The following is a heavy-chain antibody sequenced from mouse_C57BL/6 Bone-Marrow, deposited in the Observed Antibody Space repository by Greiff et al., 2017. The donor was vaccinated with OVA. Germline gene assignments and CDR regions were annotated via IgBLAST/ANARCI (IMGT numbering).Heavy chain of an antibody. D-gene: IGHD1-1*01. Sequence: QVQLQQPGAELVRPGTSVKLSCKASGYTFTSYWMHWVKQRPGQGLEWIGVIDPSDSYTNYNQKFKGKATLTVDTSSSTAYMQLSSLTSEDSAVYYCAREPIITTVRDCDVWGTGTTVTVSS. CDR2: IDPSDSYT. J-gene: IGHJ1*03. CDR1: GYTFTSYW. V-gene: IGHV1-59*01. CDR3: AREPIITTVRDCDV.